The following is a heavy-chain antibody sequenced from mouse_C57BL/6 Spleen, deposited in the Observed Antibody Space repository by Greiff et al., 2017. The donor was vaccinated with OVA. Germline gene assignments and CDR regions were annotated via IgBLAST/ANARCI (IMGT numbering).Heavy chain of an antibody. CDR1: GFNIKDYY. CDR3: ASLGSVFDY. J-gene: IGHJ2*01. D-gene: IGHD3-3*01. CDR2: IDPEDGET. V-gene: IGHV14-2*01. Sequence: VQLQQSGAELVKPGASVKLSCTASGFNIKDYYMHWVKQRSEQGLEWIGRIDPEDGETKYAPTFQGKATITADTSSNTAYLQVSSLISEDTAVYYCASLGSVFDYWGQGTTLTVSS.